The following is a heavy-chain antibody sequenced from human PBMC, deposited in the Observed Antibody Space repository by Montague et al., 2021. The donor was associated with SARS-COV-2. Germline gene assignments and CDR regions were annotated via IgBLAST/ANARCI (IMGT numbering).Heavy chain of an antibody. Sequence: SLRLSCAASGFTFSSYAMSWVRQAPGKGLGWVSVIYSGGSSTYYADSVKGRFTISRDNSKNTLYLQMNSLRAEDTAVYYCAKQARITMIVGVYPDGIDYWGQGTLVTVSS. CDR2: IYSGGSST. J-gene: IGHJ4*02. D-gene: IGHD3-22*01. CDR1: GFTFSSYA. V-gene: IGHV3-23*03. CDR3: AKQARITMIVGVYPDGIDY.